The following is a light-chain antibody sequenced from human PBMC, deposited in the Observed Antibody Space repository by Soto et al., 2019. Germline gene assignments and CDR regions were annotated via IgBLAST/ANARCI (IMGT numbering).Light chain of an antibody. CDR2: SAS. Sequence: EIVMTQSPATLSLSPGQRATLSCRASQSVSSKLAWYQQRPGQAPWLLIYSASTRATGIPARFSGSGSGTEFTLTISSLQSEDFAVYYCHQYNHWLTWTFGQGTKVEIK. J-gene: IGKJ1*01. CDR3: HQYNHWLTWT. CDR1: QSVSSK. V-gene: IGKV3-15*01.